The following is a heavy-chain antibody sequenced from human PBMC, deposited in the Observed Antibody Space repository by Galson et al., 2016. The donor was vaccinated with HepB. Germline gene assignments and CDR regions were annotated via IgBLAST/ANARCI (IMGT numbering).Heavy chain of an antibody. Sequence: SLRLSCAASRFTVTNNYIIWVRQAPGKGLEWVSLIYSGGERRYADSVKGRFTISRDNSKNTVYLQMNSLRVEDTAMYYCGRNVPFNWGQGTLVTVSS. CDR3: GRNVPFN. CDR1: RFTVTNNY. CDR2: IYSGGER. J-gene: IGHJ4*02. V-gene: IGHV3-53*01.